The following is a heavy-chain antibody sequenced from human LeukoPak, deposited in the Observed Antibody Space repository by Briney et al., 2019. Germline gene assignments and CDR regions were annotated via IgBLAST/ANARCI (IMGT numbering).Heavy chain of an antibody. CDR2: ITWNSGTI. CDR3: AKDMRSSSWSLFDY. Sequence: GGSLRLSCAASGFTLDDYAMHWLRQAPGGGLEWVSGITWNSGTIDYADSVKGRFTISRDKVKNSLYLQMNSLRAEDTALYYCAKDMRSSSWSLFDYWGRGTLVTVSS. D-gene: IGHD6-13*01. CDR1: GFTLDDYA. J-gene: IGHJ4*02. V-gene: IGHV3-9*01.